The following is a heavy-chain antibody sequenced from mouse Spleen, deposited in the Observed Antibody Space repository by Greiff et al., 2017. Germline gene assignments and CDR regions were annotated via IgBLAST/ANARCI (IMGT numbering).Heavy chain of an antibody. J-gene: IGHJ3*01. Sequence: QVQLQQSGAELVMPGASVKLSCKASGYTFTSYWMHWVKQRPGQGLEWIGEIDPSDSYTNYNQKFKGKATLTVDKSSSTAYMQLSSLTSEDSAVYYCARWGYYGSSWFAYWGQGTLVTVSA. CDR3: ARWGYYGSSWFAY. D-gene: IGHD1-1*01. CDR1: GYTFTSYW. V-gene: IGHV1-69*01. CDR2: IDPSDSYT.